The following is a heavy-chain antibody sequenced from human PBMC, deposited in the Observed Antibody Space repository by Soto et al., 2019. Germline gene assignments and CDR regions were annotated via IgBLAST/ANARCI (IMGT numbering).Heavy chain of an antibody. Sequence: QVQLQQSGPGLVKPSQTLSLTCAISGDSVSSNSAAWNWIRQSPSRGLEWLGRTYYRSKWYNDYAVSVKSRITINQDTSKNQIPLQLKSVTPEDTAVYYCARQSQGGRRQAFDIWGQGTMVTVSS. CDR1: GDSVSSNSAA. CDR2: TYYRSKWYN. V-gene: IGHV6-1*01. CDR3: ARQSQGGRRQAFDI. J-gene: IGHJ3*02. D-gene: IGHD2-15*01.